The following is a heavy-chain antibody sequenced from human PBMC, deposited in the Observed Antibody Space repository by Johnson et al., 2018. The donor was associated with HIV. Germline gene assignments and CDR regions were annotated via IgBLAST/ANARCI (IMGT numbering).Heavy chain of an antibody. V-gene: IGHV3-23*04. Sequence: VQLVESGGGVVRPGGSLRLSCAASGFTFDDYGVSWVRQVRGKGLEWVSAISGSGGSTYYADSVKGRFTISRDNSKTTLYLQMNSLRAEDTAVYYCARSRDYYDTSGYYDAFDIWGQGTMVTVSS. D-gene: IGHD3-22*01. CDR2: ISGSGGST. CDR3: ARSRDYYDTSGYYDAFDI. J-gene: IGHJ3*02. CDR1: GFTFDDYG.